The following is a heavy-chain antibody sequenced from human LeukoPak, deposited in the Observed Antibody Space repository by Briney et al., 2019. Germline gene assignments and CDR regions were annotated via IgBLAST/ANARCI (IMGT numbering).Heavy chain of an antibody. D-gene: IGHD2-2*01. CDR1: GFTFSSYG. V-gene: IGHV3-48*01. Sequence: GGSLRLSCVASGFTFSSYGMNWVRQAPGRGLEWVSYIRSSGNTLYYADSVKGRFTISRDNAKNSLYLQMNSLKAEDTAVYYCVRDPNALDYWGQGTLVTVSS. CDR2: IRSSGNTL. CDR3: VRDPNALDY. J-gene: IGHJ4*02.